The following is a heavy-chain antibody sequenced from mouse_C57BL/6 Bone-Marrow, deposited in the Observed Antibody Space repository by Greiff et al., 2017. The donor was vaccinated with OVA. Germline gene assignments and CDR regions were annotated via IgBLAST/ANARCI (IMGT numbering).Heavy chain of an antibody. V-gene: IGHV1-54*01. CDR3: AELGGGFAY. D-gene: IGHD4-1*01. Sequence: QVQLQQSGAELVRPGTSVEVSCKASGYAFTNYLIEWVKQRPGQGLEWIGVINPGSGGTNYNEKFKGKATLTADKSSSTAYMQLSSLTSEDSAVYFCAELGGGFAYWGQGTLVTVSA. J-gene: IGHJ3*01. CDR2: INPGSGGT. CDR1: GYAFTNYL.